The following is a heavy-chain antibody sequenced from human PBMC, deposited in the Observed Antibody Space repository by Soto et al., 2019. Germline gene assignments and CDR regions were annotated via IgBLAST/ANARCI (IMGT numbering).Heavy chain of an antibody. CDR3: ARGTSSAWYFCDY. V-gene: IGHV1-18*01. J-gene: IGHJ4*02. D-gene: IGHD6-19*01. Sequence: QVQLVQSGGEVKMPGASVKVSCKASGYTFTSYHITWVRQAPGQGLEWMGWISAYNGNTNYAQNFQGRVSMTTDSSTTTAYMELRNLRSDDTAVYYCARGTSSAWYFCDYWGLGTLVTVSS. CDR1: GYTFTSYH. CDR2: ISAYNGNT.